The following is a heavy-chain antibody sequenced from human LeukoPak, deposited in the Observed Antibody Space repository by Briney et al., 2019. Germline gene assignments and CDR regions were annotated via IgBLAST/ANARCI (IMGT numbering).Heavy chain of an antibody. CDR1: GATLNIGHA. V-gene: IGHV1-69*04. D-gene: IGHD5-12*01. Sequence: GASVKVSCKAFGATLNIGHAFIWARQAPGQGLQWMGRIIPFLGEVNYAQNFQGRVSFTADKSTATMYMEMKSLRLDDTAIYYCSPCGYAYDWFGPWSQGTLVTVSS. CDR3: SPCGYAYDWFGP. CDR2: IIPFLGEV. J-gene: IGHJ5*02.